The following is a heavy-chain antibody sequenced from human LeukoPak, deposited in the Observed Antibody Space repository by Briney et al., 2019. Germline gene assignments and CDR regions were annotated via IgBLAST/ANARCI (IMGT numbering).Heavy chain of an antibody. CDR3: ARLSTVTTFDY. CDR2: ISSGSTI. CDR1: GFTFSSYE. D-gene: IGHD4-17*01. Sequence: GGSLRLSCAASGFTFSSYEMNWVRQAPGKGLEWVSYISSGSTIYYADSVKGRFTISRDNAKNSLYLQMNSLRAEDTAVYYCARLSTVTTFDYWGQGTLVTVSS. V-gene: IGHV3-48*03. J-gene: IGHJ4*02.